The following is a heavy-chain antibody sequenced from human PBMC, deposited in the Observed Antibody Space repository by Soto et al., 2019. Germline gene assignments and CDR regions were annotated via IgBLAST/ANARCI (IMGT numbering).Heavy chain of an antibody. J-gene: IGHJ4*01. V-gene: IGHV3-23*01. CDR1: GFSFISYD. Sequence: PGGSLRLSCVASGFSFISYDMIWCGQAPGKGLEWVSFIIGNSGTTYYADSVKGRFTISRDNSKNTLYLQMSRLGAEDTAAYYCAKGSTYSFYFDHWGQGTLVTVSS. CDR3: AKGSTYSFYFDH. CDR2: IIGNSGTT. D-gene: IGHD5-18*01.